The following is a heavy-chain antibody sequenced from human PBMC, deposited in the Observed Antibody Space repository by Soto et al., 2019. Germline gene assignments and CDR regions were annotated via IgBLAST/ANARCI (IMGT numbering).Heavy chain of an antibody. CDR1: GYTFTSYA. Sequence: QVQLVQSGAEEKQPGASVTVSCKASGYTFTSYAMDWVRQAPGQRLEWMGWINAGNGNTKYSQKFQGRVTITRDTSASTAYMELSSLRSEDTAMYYCARVVYDTRGYPRHAFDIWGQGTMVTVSS. D-gene: IGHD3-22*01. CDR3: ARVVYDTRGYPRHAFDI. J-gene: IGHJ3*02. CDR2: INAGNGNT. V-gene: IGHV1-3*05.